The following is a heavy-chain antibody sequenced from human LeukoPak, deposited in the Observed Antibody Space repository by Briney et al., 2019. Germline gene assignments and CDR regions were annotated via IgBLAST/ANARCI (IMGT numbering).Heavy chain of an antibody. CDR2: IYYSGST. CDR1: GGSISSYY. Sequence: PSETLSLTCTVSGGSISSYYWSWIRQPPGKGLEWIGYIYYSGSTNYNPSLKSRVTISVDRSKNQFSLKLSSVTAADTAVYYCARAIDYYDSIYFDYWGQGTLVTVSS. V-gene: IGHV4-59*12. CDR3: ARAIDYYDSIYFDY. D-gene: IGHD3-22*01. J-gene: IGHJ4*02.